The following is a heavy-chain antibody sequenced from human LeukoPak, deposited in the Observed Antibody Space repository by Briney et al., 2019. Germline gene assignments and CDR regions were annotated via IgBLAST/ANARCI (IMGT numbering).Heavy chain of an antibody. CDR2: IYTSGST. J-gene: IGHJ4*01. CDR3: ARYYYDRSGTVFDY. Sequence: PSETLSLTCTASGGSISSYYWSWIRQPAGKGLEWIGRIYTSGSTNYNPSLKSRVTISVDTSKNQFSLKLTSVTAADTAVYYCARYYYDRSGTVFDYWGQGTLVTVSS. V-gene: IGHV4-4*07. CDR1: GGSISSYY. D-gene: IGHD3-22*01.